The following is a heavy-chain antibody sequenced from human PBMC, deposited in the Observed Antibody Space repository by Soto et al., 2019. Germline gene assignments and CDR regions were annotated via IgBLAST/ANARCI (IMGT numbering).Heavy chain of an antibody. CDR1: GGSISSYY. D-gene: IGHD3-22*01. CDR2: ISYSGST. Sequence: QVQLQESGPGLVKPSETLSLTCTVSGGSISSYYWSWIRQPPGKGLECIGYISYSGSTSYNPSLKSRVTIAVDTSKNLFSLKLSSVTAADTAVYYCARHLSGYYYFDYWGQGTLVTVSS. V-gene: IGHV4-59*08. CDR3: ARHLSGYYYFDY. J-gene: IGHJ4*02.